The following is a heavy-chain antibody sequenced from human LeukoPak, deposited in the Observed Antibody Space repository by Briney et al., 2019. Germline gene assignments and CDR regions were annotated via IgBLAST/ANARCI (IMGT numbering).Heavy chain of an antibody. Sequence: ASVKVSCKASGYTFTSYGISWVRQAPGQGLEWMGWISGDNGNTNYAQTLQGRVTMTTDTSTSTAYMELRSLRSDDTAVYYCARESLGYSYGHDAFDIWGQGTMVTVSS. D-gene: IGHD5-18*01. J-gene: IGHJ3*02. V-gene: IGHV1-18*01. CDR3: ARESLGYSYGHDAFDI. CDR1: GYTFTSYG. CDR2: ISGDNGNT.